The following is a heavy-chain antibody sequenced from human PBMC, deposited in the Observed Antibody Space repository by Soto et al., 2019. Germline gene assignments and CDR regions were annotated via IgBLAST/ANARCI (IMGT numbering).Heavy chain of an antibody. Sequence: QVQLVQSGGGVKRPGASVKVSCKTSGYTFSNYGITWVRQAPGQPLEWLGWISLYSDGTNYAQKFQGRVSMTTDTSTTTACMELRSLRSDDTAVYYCARVVPGAEAWFGPWGQGTLVTVSS. CDR1: GYTFSNYG. J-gene: IGHJ5*02. V-gene: IGHV1-18*01. D-gene: IGHD2-2*01. CDR3: ARVVPGAEAWFGP. CDR2: ISLYSDGT.